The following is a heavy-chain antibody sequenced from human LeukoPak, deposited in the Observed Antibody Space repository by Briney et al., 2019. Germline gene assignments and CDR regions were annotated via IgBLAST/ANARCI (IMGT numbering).Heavy chain of an antibody. CDR1: GASFSDYK. CDR2: VDHRGST. J-gene: IGHJ4*02. Sequence: SETLSLTCAVYGASFSDYKWTWTWIRQSPGKGLEWIGAVDHRGSTNSNPSLKSRLTMVVDTSKNQFSLKLNSVTAADTAVYYCARPLTGYSYFDSWGQGTLVTVSS. CDR3: ARPLTGYSYFDS. D-gene: IGHD3-9*01. V-gene: IGHV4-34*01.